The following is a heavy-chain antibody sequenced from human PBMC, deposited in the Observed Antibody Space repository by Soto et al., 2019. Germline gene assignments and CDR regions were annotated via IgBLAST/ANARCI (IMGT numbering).Heavy chain of an antibody. Sequence: QVQLQESGPGLVKPSQTLSLTCSVSGGSISSGDYYWSWIRQPPGKGLEWIAYIYYSGIIYYNPSRQSRVNMSRDTAKNQFFLNLDSVNAADTAVYYCAREVGEVDYSSSSDAFDIWGQGTMVTVSS. D-gene: IGHD6-6*01. CDR1: GGSISSGDYY. CDR3: AREVGEVDYSSSSDAFDI. V-gene: IGHV4-30-4*01. CDR2: IYYSGII. J-gene: IGHJ3*02.